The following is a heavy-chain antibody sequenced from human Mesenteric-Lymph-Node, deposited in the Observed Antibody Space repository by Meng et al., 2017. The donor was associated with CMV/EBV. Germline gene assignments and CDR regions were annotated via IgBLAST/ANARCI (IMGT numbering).Heavy chain of an antibody. V-gene: IGHV3-30-3*01. CDR1: GFTFRSHT. D-gene: IGHD3-3*01. J-gene: IGHJ3*02. CDR2: ISYDGSSK. Sequence: GGSLRLSCAASGFTFRSHTMHWVRQAPGKGLEWVAVISYDGSSKFYPDSVKGRFTISRDNSKDTLSLQMKSLRAEDTAIYYCARASYYDLWSSFDIWGQGTMVTVSS. CDR3: ARASYYDLWSSFDI.